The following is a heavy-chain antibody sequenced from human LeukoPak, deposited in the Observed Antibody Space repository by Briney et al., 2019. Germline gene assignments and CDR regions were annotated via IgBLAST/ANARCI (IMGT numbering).Heavy chain of an antibody. V-gene: IGHV4-34*01. Sequence: PSETLSLTCAVYGGSFSGYYWSWIRQPPGKGLEWIGEINHSGSTNYNPSLKSRVTISVDTSKNQFSLKLSSVTAADTAVYYCARHSALGYCSGGSCYSQAFDIWGQGTMVTVSS. J-gene: IGHJ3*02. CDR3: ARHSALGYCSGGSCYSQAFDI. CDR2: INHSGST. CDR1: GGSFSGYY. D-gene: IGHD2-15*01.